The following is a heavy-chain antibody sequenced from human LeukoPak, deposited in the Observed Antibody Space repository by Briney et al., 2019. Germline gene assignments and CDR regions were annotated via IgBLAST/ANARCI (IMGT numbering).Heavy chain of an antibody. CDR3: ARDSPPSAAAGTFDY. CDR2: IYTSGST. J-gene: IGHJ4*02. D-gene: IGHD6-13*01. CDR1: GGSFSGYY. Sequence: SETLSLTCAVYGGSFSGYYWSWIRQPAGKGLEWIGRIYTSGSTNYNPSLKSRVTMSVDTSKNQFSLKLSSVTAADTAVYYCARDSPPSAAAGTFDYWGQGTLVTVSS. V-gene: IGHV4-4*07.